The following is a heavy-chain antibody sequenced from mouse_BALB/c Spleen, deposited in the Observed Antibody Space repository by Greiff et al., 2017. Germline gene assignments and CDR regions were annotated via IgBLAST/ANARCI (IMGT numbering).Heavy chain of an antibody. D-gene: IGHD2-14*01. CDR3: ARQDRYDDAMDY. Sequence: EVQLQESGPDLVKPSQSLSLTCTVTGYSITSGYSWHWIRQFPGNKLEWMGYISYDGSNNYNPSLKNRISITRDTSKNQFFLKLNSVTTEDTATYYCARQDRYDDAMDYWGQGTSVTVSS. V-gene: IGHV3-6*02. CDR2: ISYDGSN. J-gene: IGHJ4*01. CDR1: GYSITSGYS.